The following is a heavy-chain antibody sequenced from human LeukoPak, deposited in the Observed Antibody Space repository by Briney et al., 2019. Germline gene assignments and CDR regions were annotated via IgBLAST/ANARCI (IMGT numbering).Heavy chain of an antibody. D-gene: IGHD6-13*01. V-gene: IGHV3-49*04. J-gene: IGHJ4*02. CDR3: SRGLSSSWPSLGY. CDR1: GFTFGDYA. CDR2: IRSKAYGGTK. Sequence: AGRSLRLSCTASGFTFGDYAMNWVRQAPGKGLEWVGLIRSKAYGGTKEYAASVKGRFTISRDDSKSIAYLQINSLKSEDTAVYYCSRGLSSSWPSLGYWGQGTLVTVPS.